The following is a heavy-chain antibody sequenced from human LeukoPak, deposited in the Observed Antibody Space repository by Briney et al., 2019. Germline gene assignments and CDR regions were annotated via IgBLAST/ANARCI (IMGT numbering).Heavy chain of an antibody. D-gene: IGHD6-13*01. Sequence: SVKVSCKASGGTFSSYAISWVRQAPGQGLEWMGGIIPIFGTANYAQKFQGRVTITADESTSTAYMELSSLRSEDTAVYYCARGRYSSSWYNYYFDYWGQGTLVTVSS. CDR2: IIPIFGTA. J-gene: IGHJ4*02. CDR1: GGTFSSYA. V-gene: IGHV1-69*13. CDR3: ARGRYSSSWYNYYFDY.